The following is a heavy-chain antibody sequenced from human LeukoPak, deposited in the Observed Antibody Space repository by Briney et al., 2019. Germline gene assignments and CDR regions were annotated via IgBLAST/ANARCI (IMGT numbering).Heavy chain of an antibody. CDR2: INTDGTVT. CDR1: GFTFSKYW. J-gene: IGHJ4*02. V-gene: IGHV3-74*01. CDR3: ATKQWLAPPPDS. Sequence: GGSLRLPCAASGFTFSKYWMLWVRQAPGKGLESVSRINTDGTVTTYADSVKGRITVSRDNADNTMFLQMNSVRYVDTAVYYCATKQWLAPPPDSWGQGTPVTVSS. D-gene: IGHD6-19*01.